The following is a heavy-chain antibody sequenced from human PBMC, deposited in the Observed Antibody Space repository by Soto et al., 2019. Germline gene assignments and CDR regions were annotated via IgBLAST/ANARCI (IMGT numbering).Heavy chain of an antibody. Sequence: SETLSLTCTVSGGSISSSSYYWGWIRQPPGKGLEWIGSIYYSGSTYYNPSLKGRVTISVDTSKNQVSLELRSVTAADTAVYYCARTVGATIRWFDPWGQGTLVTV. J-gene: IGHJ5*02. CDR3: ARTVGATIRWFDP. V-gene: IGHV4-39*01. CDR1: GGSISSSSYY. CDR2: IYYSGST. D-gene: IGHD1-26*01.